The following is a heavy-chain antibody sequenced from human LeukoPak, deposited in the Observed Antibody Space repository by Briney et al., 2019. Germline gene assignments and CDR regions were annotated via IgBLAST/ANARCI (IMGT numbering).Heavy chain of an antibody. Sequence: GGSLRLSCAASGFTFSLYEVNWVRQAPGKGLEWISYISRSGGTIYYADSEKGRFTTSRDNAKNSLYLQMNSLRVEDTAVYYCARDSFSSGWFLFDYWGQGALVTVSS. D-gene: IGHD6-19*01. CDR1: GFTFSLYE. CDR3: ARDSFSSGWFLFDY. V-gene: IGHV3-48*03. J-gene: IGHJ4*02. CDR2: ISRSGGTI.